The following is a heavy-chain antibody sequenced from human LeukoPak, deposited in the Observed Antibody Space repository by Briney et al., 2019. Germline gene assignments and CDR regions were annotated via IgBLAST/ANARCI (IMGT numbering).Heavy chain of an antibody. J-gene: IGHJ4*02. CDR2: ISTGSSYM. CDR1: GFTFSTYT. D-gene: IGHD2-21*01. Sequence: PGGSLRLSCAASGFTFSTYTMNWVRQAPGKGLEWVSYISTGSSYMYYADSLKGRFTISRDNAKNSLYLQMDSLRAEDTAVYYCARFAYCGGDCYYFDYWGQGTLVTVSS. CDR3: ARFAYCGGDCYYFDY. V-gene: IGHV3-21*01.